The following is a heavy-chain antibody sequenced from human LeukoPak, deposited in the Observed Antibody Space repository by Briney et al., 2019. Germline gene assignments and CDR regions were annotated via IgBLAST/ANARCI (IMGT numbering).Heavy chain of an antibody. V-gene: IGHV3-48*03. CDR1: GFTFSSYE. Sequence: PGGSLRLSCAASGFTFSSYEMNRVRQAPGKGLEWVSYISSSGSTIYYADSVKGRFTISRDNAKNSLYLQMNSLRAEDTALYYCAREMGGNSVHFQHWGQGTLITVSS. J-gene: IGHJ1*01. D-gene: IGHD4-23*01. CDR2: ISSSGSTI. CDR3: AREMGGNSVHFQH.